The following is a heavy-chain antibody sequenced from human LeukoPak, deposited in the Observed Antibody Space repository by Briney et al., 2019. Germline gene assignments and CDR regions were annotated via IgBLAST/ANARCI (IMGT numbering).Heavy chain of an antibody. D-gene: IGHD6-6*01. V-gene: IGHV4-34*01. CDR2: INHSGST. J-gene: IGHJ4*02. Sequence: SETLSLTCTVSGGSISSYYWSWIRQPPGKGLEWIGEINHSGSTNYNPSLKSRVTISVDTSKNQFSLKLSSVTAADTAVYYCARARTLAARFIDYWGQGTLVTVSS. CDR1: GGSISSYY. CDR3: ARARTLAARFIDY.